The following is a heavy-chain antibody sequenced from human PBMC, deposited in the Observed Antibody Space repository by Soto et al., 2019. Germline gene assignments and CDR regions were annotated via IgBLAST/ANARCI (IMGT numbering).Heavy chain of an antibody. J-gene: IGHJ4*02. V-gene: IGHV5-51*01. D-gene: IGHD3-22*01. Sequence: GESLKISCKGSGYSFTSYWIGGVRQMPGKGLEWMGIIYPGDSDTRYSPSFQGQATISADKSISTAYLQWSSLKASDTAMYYCAVERVGYYDSSGYYDYWGQGTLVTVSS. CDR1: GYSFTSYW. CDR2: IYPGDSDT. CDR3: AVERVGYYDSSGYYDY.